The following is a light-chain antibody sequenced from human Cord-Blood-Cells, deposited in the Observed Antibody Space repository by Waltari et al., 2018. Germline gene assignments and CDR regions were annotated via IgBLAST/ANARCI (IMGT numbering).Light chain of an antibody. CDR2: QGS. CDR3: CSYAGSSTYVV. Sequence: QSALTQPASVSGPPGQSITFSGTGTSSDVGSYQLVSWYQQHPGKAPQLMIYQGSKRPSGVSNRFSGSKSGNTASLTISGLQAEDEADYYCCSYAGSSTYVVFGGGTKLTVL. V-gene: IGLV2-23*01. J-gene: IGLJ2*01. CDR1: SSDVGSYQL.